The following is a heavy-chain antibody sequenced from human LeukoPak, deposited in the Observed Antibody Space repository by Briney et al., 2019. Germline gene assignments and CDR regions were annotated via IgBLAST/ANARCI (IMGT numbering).Heavy chain of an antibody. Sequence: GWSLTLSCAASGFTFRNYGMSWARQAPGKGLEWVSGTIGTGDSKFYADPVKGRFTISRDNSRNTLYLHMNSLRVDDTAVYYCASLYNYYGDYWGQGAMFTVSS. CDR3: ASLYNYYGDY. J-gene: IGHJ4*02. CDR2: TIGTGDSK. V-gene: IGHV3-23*01. CDR1: GFTFRNYG. D-gene: IGHD5-24*01.